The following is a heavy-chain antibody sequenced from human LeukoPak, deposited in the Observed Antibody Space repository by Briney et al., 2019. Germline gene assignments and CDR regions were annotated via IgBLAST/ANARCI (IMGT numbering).Heavy chain of an antibody. Sequence: SETLSLTCTVFGGSISSYYWSWIRQPPGRGLEYIGHVYYSGNTDYNPSLKSRVTMSVDTSKNQFSLRLNSVTAADTAVYYCARWYCSTTTCYYLDHWGQGTLVTVSS. V-gene: IGHV4-59*01. CDR1: GGSISSYY. CDR2: VYYSGNT. CDR3: ARWYCSTTTCYYLDH. J-gene: IGHJ4*02. D-gene: IGHD2-2*01.